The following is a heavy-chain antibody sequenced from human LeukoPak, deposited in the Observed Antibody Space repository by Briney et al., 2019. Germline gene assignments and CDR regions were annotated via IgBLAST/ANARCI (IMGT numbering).Heavy chain of an antibody. Sequence: GASVKVSCKASGYTFTSYDINWVRQASGQGLEWMGWMNPNSGNTGYAQKFQGRVTITRNTSISTAYMELSSLRSEDTAVYYCARGSPEIQLWPGTYYYMDVWGKGTTVTVSS. CDR1: GYTFTSYD. D-gene: IGHD5-18*01. CDR3: ARGSPEIQLWPGTYYYMDV. V-gene: IGHV1-8*03. J-gene: IGHJ6*03. CDR2: MNPNSGNT.